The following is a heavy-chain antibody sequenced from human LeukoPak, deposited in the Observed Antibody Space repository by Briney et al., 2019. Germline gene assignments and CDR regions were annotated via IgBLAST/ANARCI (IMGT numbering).Heavy chain of an antibody. V-gene: IGHV3-7*01. CDR3: ASTYGDRYYFDY. Sequence: GGSLRLSCAASGFTFGSYWMSWVRQAPGKGREWVANIKQDGSEKYYVDSVKVRFTISRDNAKNSLYLQMNSLRAEDTAVYYCASTYGDRYYFDYWGQGTLVTVSS. D-gene: IGHD4-17*01. CDR2: IKQDGSEK. J-gene: IGHJ4*02. CDR1: GFTFGSYW.